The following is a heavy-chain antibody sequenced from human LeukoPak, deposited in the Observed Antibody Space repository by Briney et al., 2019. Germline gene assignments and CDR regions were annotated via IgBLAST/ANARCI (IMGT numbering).Heavy chain of an antibody. Sequence: GGSLRLSCAASGFTFSSYVMNWVRQAPGKGLEWVSAISGSGGSTFYADSVKGRFTISRDNSKNTVYLQMNSLRAEDTAVYYCARDSSRMVPDYYYGMDVWGQGTTVTVSS. V-gene: IGHV3-23*01. CDR1: GFTFSSYV. J-gene: IGHJ6*02. CDR3: ARDSSRMVPDYYYGMDV. CDR2: ISGSGGST. D-gene: IGHD3-10*01.